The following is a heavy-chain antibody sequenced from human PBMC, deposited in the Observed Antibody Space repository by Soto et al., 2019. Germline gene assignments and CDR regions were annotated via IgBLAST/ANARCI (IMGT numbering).Heavy chain of an antibody. CDR1: GGSISSGGYY. V-gene: IGHV4-31*03. CDR2: IYYSGST. Sequence: PSETLSLTCTVSGGSISSGGYYWSWIRQHPGKGLEWIGYIYYSGSTYYNPSLKSRVTISVDTSKNQFSLKLSSVTAADTAVYYCARALLGGYRYGLKGGYFDYWGQGTLVTVSS. D-gene: IGHD5-18*01. J-gene: IGHJ4*02. CDR3: ARALLGGYRYGLKGGYFDY.